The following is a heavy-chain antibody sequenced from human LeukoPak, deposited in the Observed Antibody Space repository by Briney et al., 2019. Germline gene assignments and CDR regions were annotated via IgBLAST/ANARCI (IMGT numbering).Heavy chain of an antibody. Sequence: SETLSLTCTVSGGSISSSCYYWGWLRQPPGKGLEWIGSIYYSGSTYYNPSLKSRVTISVDTSKNQFSLKLSSVTAADTAVYYCARESVVVPAARGGSSDYWGQGTLVTVSS. CDR3: ARESVVVPAARGGSSDY. D-gene: IGHD2-2*01. CDR1: GGSISSSCYY. V-gene: IGHV4-39*07. CDR2: IYYSGST. J-gene: IGHJ4*02.